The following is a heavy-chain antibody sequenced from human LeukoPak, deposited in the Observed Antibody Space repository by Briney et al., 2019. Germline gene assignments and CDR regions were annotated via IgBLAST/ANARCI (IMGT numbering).Heavy chain of an antibody. J-gene: IGHJ4*02. CDR2: IYTSGST. CDR1: GGSISSGSYY. Sequence: SQTLSLTCTVSGGSISSGSYYWSWIRQPAGKGLEWIGRIYTSGSTKYNPSLKSRVTISVDTSKNQFSIKLSSVTPADPAVIYCARDRTIAASRGGGFDYWGQGTLVTVSS. CDR3: ARDRTIAASRGGGFDY. D-gene: IGHD6-13*01. V-gene: IGHV4-61*02.